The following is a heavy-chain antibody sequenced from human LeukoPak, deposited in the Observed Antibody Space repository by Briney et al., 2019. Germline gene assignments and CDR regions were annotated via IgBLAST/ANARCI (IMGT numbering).Heavy chain of an antibody. D-gene: IGHD5-18*01. Sequence: GASVKVSCKASGGTFSSYAISRVRQAPGQGLEWMGGIIPIFGTANYAQKFQGRVTITADESTSTAYMELSSLRSEDTAVYYCAREGLDTAMVRGIFDYWGQGTLVTVSS. CDR1: GGTFSSYA. CDR3: AREGLDTAMVRGIFDY. CDR2: IIPIFGTA. J-gene: IGHJ4*02. V-gene: IGHV1-69*13.